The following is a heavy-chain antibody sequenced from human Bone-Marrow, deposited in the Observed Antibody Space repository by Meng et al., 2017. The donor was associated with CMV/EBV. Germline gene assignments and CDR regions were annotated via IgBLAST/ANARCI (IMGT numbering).Heavy chain of an antibody. J-gene: IGHJ6*02. CDR3: AGGDCSSTSCYPYYGMDV. Sequence: GSLRLSCTVSGGSISSSSYYWGWIRQPPGKGLEWIGSIYYSGSTYYNPSLKSRVTISVDTSKNQFSLKLSSVTAADTAVYYCAGGDCSSTSCYPYYGMDVWGQGTTVTVSS. CDR2: IYYSGST. D-gene: IGHD2-2*01. CDR1: GGSISSSSYY. V-gene: IGHV4-39*07.